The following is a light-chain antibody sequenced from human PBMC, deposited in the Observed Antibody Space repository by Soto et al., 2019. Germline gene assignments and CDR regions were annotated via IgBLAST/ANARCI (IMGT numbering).Light chain of an antibody. CDR1: QSIRSW. Sequence: DIQITQSPSILSASVGDRVTITCRASQSIRSWLAWYQQKPGKAPKLLIYDAYSLESGVPSRFSGRRSGTEFTLTIAGLQPEDFATYYCQQYESYSPLTFGGGTRWIS. CDR3: QQYESYSPLT. CDR2: DAY. J-gene: IGKJ4*01. V-gene: IGKV1-5*01.